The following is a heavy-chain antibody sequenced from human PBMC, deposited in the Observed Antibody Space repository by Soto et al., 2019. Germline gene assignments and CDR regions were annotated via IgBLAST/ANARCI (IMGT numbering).Heavy chain of an antibody. CDR2: IYFRGNT. CDR1: GDSISRTDYY. J-gene: IGHJ3*02. Sequence: SETLSLTCSVSGDSISRTDYYWTWIRQHPEKGLEWIGNIYFRGNTYYSPSLESRLTISVDTSKNQFSLKLTSVTAADTAVYYCAREGGSYDSGGYLIRGAFDIWGQGTMVTVSS. V-gene: IGHV4-31*03. D-gene: IGHD3-22*01. CDR3: AREGGSYDSGGYLIRGAFDI.